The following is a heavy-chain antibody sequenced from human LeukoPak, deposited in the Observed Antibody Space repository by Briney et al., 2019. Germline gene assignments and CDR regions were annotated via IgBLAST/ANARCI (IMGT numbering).Heavy chain of an antibody. CDR2: INHSGST. J-gene: IGHJ6*02. CDR1: GGSFSGYY. V-gene: IGHV4-34*01. CDR3: AKRPGMTTVTPTNYYYYAMDV. D-gene: IGHD4-17*01. Sequence: PSETLSLTCAVYGGSFSGYYWSWIRQPPGKGLDWIGEINHSGSTNYNPSLKSRVTISVDTSKNQFSQKLSSVTAADTSVYDYAKRPGMTTVTPTNYYYYAMDVWGQGTTVTVSS.